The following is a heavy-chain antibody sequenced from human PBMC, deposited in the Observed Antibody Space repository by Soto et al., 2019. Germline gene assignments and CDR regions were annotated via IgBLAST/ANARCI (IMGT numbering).Heavy chain of an antibody. V-gene: IGHV1-69*12. CDR3: ARDADSSGYWSSRDAFDI. CDR2: IIPIFGTA. Sequence: QVQLVQSGAEVKKPGSSVKVSCKASGGTFSSYAISWVRQAAGQGLEWMGGIIPIFGTANYAQKFQGRVTITADESTSTAYMELSSLRSEDTAVYYCARDADSSGYWSSRDAFDIWGQGTMVTVSS. CDR1: GGTFSSYA. D-gene: IGHD3-22*01. J-gene: IGHJ3*02.